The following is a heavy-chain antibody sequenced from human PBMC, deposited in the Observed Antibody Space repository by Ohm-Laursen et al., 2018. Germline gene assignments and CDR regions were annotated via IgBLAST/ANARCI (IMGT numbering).Heavy chain of an antibody. CDR1: GFTFSSYG. CDR2: IWYDGSNK. CDR3: ARGRDYYDSSGYPFDY. J-gene: IGHJ4*02. Sequence: SLRLSCSASGFTFSSYGMHWVRQAPGKGLEWAAVIWYDGSNKYYADSVKGRFTISRDNSKNTLYLQMNSLTAEDTAVYYCARGRDYYDSSGYPFDYWGQGTLVTVSS. D-gene: IGHD3-22*01. V-gene: IGHV3-33*01.